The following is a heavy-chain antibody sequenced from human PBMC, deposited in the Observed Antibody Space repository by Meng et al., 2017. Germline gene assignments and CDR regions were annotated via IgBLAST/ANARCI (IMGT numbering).Heavy chain of an antibody. Sequence: GESLKISCAASGFTFSSYAMSWVRQAPGKGLEWVSAISGSGGSTYYADSVKGRFTISRDNSKNTLYLQMNSLRAEDTAVYYCAKDPFRGYSSSVGAFDIWAQGPM. J-gene: IGHJ3*02. CDR3: AKDPFRGYSSSVGAFDI. D-gene: IGHD6-13*01. CDR1: GFTFSSYA. CDR2: ISGSGGST. V-gene: IGHV3-23*01.